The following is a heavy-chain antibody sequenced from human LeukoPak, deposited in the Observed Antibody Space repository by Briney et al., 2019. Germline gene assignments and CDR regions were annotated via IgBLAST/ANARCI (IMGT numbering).Heavy chain of an antibody. J-gene: IGHJ4*02. CDR1: GFTFGDYY. CDR3: GLYCISTSCYTVYFDY. Sequence: GGSLRLSCAASGFTFGDYYMSWIRQAPGKGLEWVSYISSSGSTIYYADSVKGRFTISRDNAKNSLYLQMNSLRAEDTAVSYCGLYCISTSCYTVYFDYWGQGTLVTVSA. V-gene: IGHV3-11*04. D-gene: IGHD2-2*02. CDR2: ISSSGSTI.